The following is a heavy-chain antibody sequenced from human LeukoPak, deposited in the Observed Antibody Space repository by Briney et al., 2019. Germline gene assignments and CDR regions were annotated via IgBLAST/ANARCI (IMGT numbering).Heavy chain of an antibody. CDR1: GFTFSSYA. Sequence: PGGSLRLSCAASGFTFSSYAMSWVRQAPGKGLEWVSAISGSGGSTYYADSVKGRSTISRDNSKNTLYLQMNSLRAEDTAVYYCARLNGSGTRKGTNWFDPWGQGTLVTVSS. V-gene: IGHV3-23*01. D-gene: IGHD3-3*01. CDR3: ARLNGSGTRKGTNWFDP. J-gene: IGHJ5*02. CDR2: ISGSGGST.